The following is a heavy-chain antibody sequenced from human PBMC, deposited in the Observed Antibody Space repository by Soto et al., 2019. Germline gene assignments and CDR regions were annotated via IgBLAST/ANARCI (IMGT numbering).Heavy chain of an antibody. CDR3: ARSRHYYDSSGYYYPQYFQH. D-gene: IGHD3-22*01. V-gene: IGHV1-3*04. CDR2: INTGNGNT. CDR1: GYTFTNYA. J-gene: IGHJ1*01. Sequence: GASVKVSCKASGYTFTNYAMHWMRQAPGQRLEWMGWINTGNGNTKYSQKFQGRVTITRDTSASTAYMELSSLRSEDTAVYYCARSRHYYDSSGYYYPQYFQHWGQGTLVTVSS.